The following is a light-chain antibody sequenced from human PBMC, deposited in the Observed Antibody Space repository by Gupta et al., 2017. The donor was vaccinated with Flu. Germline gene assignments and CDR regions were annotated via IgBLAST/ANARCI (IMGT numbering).Light chain of an antibody. J-gene: IGKJ2*01. CDR1: RNIGSW. V-gene: IGKV1-5*03. Sequence: DIQMTQSPSTLSASEGDRVTITCRASRNIGSWLAWYQQKPGKAPKLLIYKASRLESGVPSRFSGSGSGTEFTLTMSNLQTDDLATDNCEYAALGSTFREETKLE. CDR3: EYAALGST. CDR2: KAS.